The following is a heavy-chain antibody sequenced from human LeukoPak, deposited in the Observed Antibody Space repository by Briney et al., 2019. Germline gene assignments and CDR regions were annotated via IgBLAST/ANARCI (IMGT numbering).Heavy chain of an antibody. CDR2: MNPNSGNT. CDR3: ARTYYDILTGYSPYYYYGTDV. D-gene: IGHD3-9*01. V-gene: IGHV1-8*01. CDR1: GYTFTSYD. Sequence: ASVKVSCKASGYTFTSYDINWVRQATGQGLEWMGWMNPNSGNTGYAQKFQGRVTMTRNTSISTAYMELSSLRSEDTAVYYCARTYYDILTGYSPYYYYGTDVWGQGTTVTASS. J-gene: IGHJ6*02.